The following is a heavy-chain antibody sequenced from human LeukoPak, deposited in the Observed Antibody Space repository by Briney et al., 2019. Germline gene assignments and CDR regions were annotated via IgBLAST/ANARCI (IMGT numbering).Heavy chain of an antibody. CDR2: ISYDGSNK. Sequence: GRSLRLSCAASGFTFSSYGMHWVRQAPGKGLEWVAVISYDGSNKYYADSVKGRFTISRDNSKNTLYLQMNSLRAEDTAVYYCAKDDRVGATFFDYWGQGTLVTVSS. V-gene: IGHV3-30*18. D-gene: IGHD1-26*01. CDR1: GFTFSSYG. J-gene: IGHJ4*02. CDR3: AKDDRVGATFFDY.